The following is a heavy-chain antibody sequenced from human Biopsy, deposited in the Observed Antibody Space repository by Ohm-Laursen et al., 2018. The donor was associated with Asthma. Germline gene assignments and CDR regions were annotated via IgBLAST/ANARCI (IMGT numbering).Heavy chain of an antibody. J-gene: IGHJ4*02. Sequence: SLRLSCAAPGFTFSSYGMHWVRQAPGKGLEWVARILYDGSNVKYADSVKGRFTISRDNSKSTLYLQMNNLRREDTAVYYCAKGWYFDSWGQGTQVAVSS. CDR1: GFTFSSYG. CDR2: ILYDGSNV. CDR3: AKGWYFDS. V-gene: IGHV3-30*18. D-gene: IGHD6-13*01.